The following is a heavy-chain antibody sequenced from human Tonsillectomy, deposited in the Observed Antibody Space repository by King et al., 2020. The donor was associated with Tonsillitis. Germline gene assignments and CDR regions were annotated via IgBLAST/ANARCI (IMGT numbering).Heavy chain of an antibody. CDR1: GFTFSSYG. Sequence: VQLVESGGGVVQPGGSLRLSCAASGFTFSSYGMHWVRQAPGKGLEWVAFIRYDGSNKYYADSVKGRFTISRDNSKNTLYLQMNSLRAEDTAVYYCAKDSSSSLYYFDYWGQGTLVTVSS. CDR3: AKDSSSSLYYFDY. J-gene: IGHJ4*02. D-gene: IGHD6-6*01. V-gene: IGHV3-30*02. CDR2: IRYDGSNK.